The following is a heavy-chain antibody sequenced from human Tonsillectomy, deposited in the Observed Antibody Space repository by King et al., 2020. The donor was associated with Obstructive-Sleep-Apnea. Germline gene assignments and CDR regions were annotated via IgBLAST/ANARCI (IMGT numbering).Heavy chain of an antibody. CDR1: GESFSGCY. CDR3: ARLRAGQGRNAFDY. J-gene: IGHJ4*02. CDR2: INHSGST. Sequence: VQLQQWGPGLLKPSETLSLTCAVYGESFSGCYWTWIRQPPGKGLEWIGEINHSGSTIYSQSLKSRVTLSVDTSKNQFSLNLSSVTAADTSVYYCARLRAGQGRNAFDYWGQGTLVTVSS. V-gene: IGHV4-34*01.